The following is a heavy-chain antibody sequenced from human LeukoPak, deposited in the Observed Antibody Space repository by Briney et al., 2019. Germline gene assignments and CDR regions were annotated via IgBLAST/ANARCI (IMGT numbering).Heavy chain of an antibody. Sequence: GGSLRLSCAASGFTFSSYWMHWVRQAPGKGLVWVSRINSDGGSTTYADSVKGRFTISRDNAKNTLYLQMNSLRAEDTAVYYCARSRPTGWFGELSFDYWGQGTLVTVSS. CDR3: ARSRPTGWFGELSFDY. J-gene: IGHJ4*02. D-gene: IGHD3-10*01. CDR2: INSDGGST. V-gene: IGHV3-74*01. CDR1: GFTFSSYW.